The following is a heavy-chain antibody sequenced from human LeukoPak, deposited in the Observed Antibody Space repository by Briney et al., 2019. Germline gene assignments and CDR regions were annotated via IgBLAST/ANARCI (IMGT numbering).Heavy chain of an antibody. V-gene: IGHV3-48*01. CDR1: GLTFSSYS. J-gene: IGHJ4*02. CDR3: AREVLAALDY. Sequence: GGSLRLSCAASGLTFSSYSMNWVRQAPGKGLEWVSYISSSSSTIYYADSVKGRFTISRDNAKNSLYLQMNSLRAEDTAVYYCAREVLAALDYWGQGTLVTVSS. D-gene: IGHD6-6*01. CDR2: ISSSSSTI.